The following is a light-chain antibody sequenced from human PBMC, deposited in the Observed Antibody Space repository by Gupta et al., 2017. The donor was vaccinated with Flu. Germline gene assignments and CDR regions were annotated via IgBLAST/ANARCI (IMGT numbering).Light chain of an antibody. J-gene: IGLJ3*02. CDR2: DVI. V-gene: IGLV2-14*03. Sequence: SITISCTGTSSDVGGYNYVSCYQHHPGNPPILMFYDVINRPSGVSNRFAGSNSGTTAFLTTSGLQAEDEAYYYCTSYKSSNSGVFGGGTKLTVL. CDR3: TSYKSSNSGV. CDR1: SSDVGGYNY.